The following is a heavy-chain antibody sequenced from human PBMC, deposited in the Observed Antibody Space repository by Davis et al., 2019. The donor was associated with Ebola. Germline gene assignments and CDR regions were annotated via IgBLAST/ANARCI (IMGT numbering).Heavy chain of an antibody. J-gene: IGHJ5*02. CDR2: IKSKTDGGTT. Sequence: GESLKISCAASGFTFSSYSMNWVRQAPGKGLEWVGRIKSKTDGGTTDYAAPVKGRFTVSRDNSKNTLYLQMNSLRAEDTAVYYCAKDQRCSSTSCYLGWFDPWGQGTLVTVSS. CDR3: AKDQRCSSTSCYLGWFDP. D-gene: IGHD2-2*01. CDR1: GFTFSSYS. V-gene: IGHV3-15*01.